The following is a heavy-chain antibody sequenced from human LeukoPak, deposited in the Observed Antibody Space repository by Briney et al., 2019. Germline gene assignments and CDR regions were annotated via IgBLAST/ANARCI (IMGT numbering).Heavy chain of an antibody. Sequence: YPGGSLRLSCAASGFTFSGSAMHWVRQASGKGLEWVGRIRSKANSYATAYAASVKGRFTISRDDSKNTAYLQMNSLKTEDTAVYYCTRLFSLQAVAGTRVLNDSDYWGQGTLVTVSS. V-gene: IGHV3-73*01. CDR3: TRLFSLQAVAGTRVLNDSDY. CDR1: GFTFSGSA. CDR2: IRSKANSYAT. J-gene: IGHJ4*02. D-gene: IGHD6-19*01.